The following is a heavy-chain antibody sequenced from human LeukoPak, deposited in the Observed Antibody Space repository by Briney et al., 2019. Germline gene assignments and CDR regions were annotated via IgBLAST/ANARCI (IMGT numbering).Heavy chain of an antibody. V-gene: IGHV3-21*01. CDR3: ARDPRTAGTRGNDY. CDR1: GFTFSSYS. J-gene: IGHJ4*02. CDR2: ISSSSSYI. Sequence: PGGSLRLSCAASGFTFSSYSMNWVRQAPGKGLEWVSSISSSSSYIYYADSVKGRFTISRDNAKNSLYLQMNSLRAEDTAVYYCARDPRTAGTRGNDYWGQGTLVTVSS. D-gene: IGHD6-13*01.